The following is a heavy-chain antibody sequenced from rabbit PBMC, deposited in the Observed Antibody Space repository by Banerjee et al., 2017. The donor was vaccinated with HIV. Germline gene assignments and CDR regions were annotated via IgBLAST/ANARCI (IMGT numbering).Heavy chain of an antibody. J-gene: IGHJ6*01. CDR3: ARGVVVLTYGMDL. CDR2: IDPVFGST. CDR1: GFDFSRYG. V-gene: IGHV1S47*01. D-gene: IGHD1-1*01. Sequence: QEQLVESGGGLVQPGGSLKLSCKASGFDFSRYGVSWVRQAPGKGLEWIGYIDPVFGSTYYAGWVNGRFTISSHNAQNTLYLQLNSLTAADTATYFCARGVVVLTYGMDLWGQGTLVTV.